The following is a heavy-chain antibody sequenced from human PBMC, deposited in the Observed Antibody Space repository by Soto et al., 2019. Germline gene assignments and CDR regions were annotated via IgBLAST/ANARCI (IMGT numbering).Heavy chain of an antibody. J-gene: IGHJ4*02. CDR3: AREWEEGFCFDH. D-gene: IGHD1-26*01. V-gene: IGHV1-8*02. CDR2: MNPNTGDT. Sequence: QVQLLQSGAEVKRPGASVKVSCKTSGYTFTNYDINWVRQAAGQGLEWMGWMNPNTGDTAYAQKFQGRVTMTRATSISTAYMELSGLTSEDTAVFYCAREWEEGFCFDHWGQGTPVTVSS. CDR1: GYTFTNYD.